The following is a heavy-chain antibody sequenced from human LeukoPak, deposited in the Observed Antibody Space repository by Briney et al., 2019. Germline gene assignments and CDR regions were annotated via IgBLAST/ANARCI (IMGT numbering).Heavy chain of an antibody. Sequence: GGSLRLPCAASGFTFSNAWMSWVRQAPGKGLEWVGRIKSKTDGGTTDYAAPVKGRFTISRDDSKNTLYLQMNSLKTEDTAVYYCTTGVGAAEYFQHWGQGTLVTVSS. CDR3: TTGVGAAEYFQH. D-gene: IGHD1-26*01. J-gene: IGHJ1*01. CDR1: GFTFSNAW. CDR2: IKSKTDGGTT. V-gene: IGHV3-15*01.